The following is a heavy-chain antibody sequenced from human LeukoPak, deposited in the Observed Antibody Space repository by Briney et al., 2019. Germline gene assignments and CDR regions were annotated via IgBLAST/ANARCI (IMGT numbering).Heavy chain of an antibody. V-gene: IGHV4-59*08. CDR2: IYNSEST. D-gene: IGHD2-15*01. CDR3: ARHCSGGSCPLSFDAFDI. CDR1: GGSISSFY. Sequence: PSETLSLTCTVSGGSISSFYWSWIRQPPGKGPEWIGYIYNSESTNYNPSLKSGVTISEDTSKNQFSLMLTSVTASDTAVYYCARHCSGGSCPLSFDAFDIWGQGAMVTVSS. J-gene: IGHJ3*02.